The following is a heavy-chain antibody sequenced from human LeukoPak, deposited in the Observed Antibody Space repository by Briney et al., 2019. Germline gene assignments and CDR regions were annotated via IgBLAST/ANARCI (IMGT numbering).Heavy chain of an antibody. Sequence: GGSLRLSCAASGFTFSSYSINWVRQAPGKGLEWVSAISGGGGGTYYADSVKGRFTISRDNSKNTLYLQMNSLRAEDTAVYYCAKVTARQTPRSFDYWGQGTLVTVSS. J-gene: IGHJ4*02. CDR3: AKVTARQTPRSFDY. CDR1: GFTFSSYS. CDR2: ISGGGGGT. V-gene: IGHV3-23*01.